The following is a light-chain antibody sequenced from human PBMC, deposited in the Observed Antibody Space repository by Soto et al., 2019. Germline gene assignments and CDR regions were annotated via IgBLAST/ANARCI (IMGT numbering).Light chain of an antibody. CDR1: QTISNM. Sequence: EVVMTQSPATLSVSPGDKVSLSCRANQTISNMLAWYQQKPGQAPRLLIYDAYNKATGIHARFSGSGSGTDFTLTIKSLEPEDFAVYYCKQRSNWPLTFGGGTKVDNK. J-gene: IGKJ4*01. CDR2: DAY. CDR3: KQRSNWPLT. V-gene: IGKV3-11*01.